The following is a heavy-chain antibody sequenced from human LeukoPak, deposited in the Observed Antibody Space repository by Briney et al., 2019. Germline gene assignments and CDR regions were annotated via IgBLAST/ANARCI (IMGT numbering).Heavy chain of an antibody. V-gene: IGHV1-69*01. Sequence: SSVKVSCKTSGGTFNNHAISWVRQAPGQGLEWMGGIIPIFGTANYAQKFQGRVTITADESTSTAYMELSSLRSEDTAVYYCAWIAAAGNDYDYRGQGTLVTVSS. D-gene: IGHD6-13*01. CDR3: AWIAAAGNDYDY. CDR1: GGTFNNHA. J-gene: IGHJ4*02. CDR2: IIPIFGTA.